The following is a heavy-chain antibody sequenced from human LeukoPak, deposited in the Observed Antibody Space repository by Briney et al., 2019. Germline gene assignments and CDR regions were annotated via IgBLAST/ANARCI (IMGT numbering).Heavy chain of an antibody. CDR3: ARDVWNYDSSGLFDY. Sequence: GGSLRLSCATSGFTCSSYGMHWVRQAPGKGLEWVAFIRYDGSNKYYADSVKGRFTISRDNSKNTLYLQMHSLRAEDTAVYYCARDVWNYDSSGLFDYWGQGTLVTVSS. CDR1: GFTCSSYG. V-gene: IGHV3-30*02. J-gene: IGHJ4*02. CDR2: IRYDGSNK. D-gene: IGHD3-22*01.